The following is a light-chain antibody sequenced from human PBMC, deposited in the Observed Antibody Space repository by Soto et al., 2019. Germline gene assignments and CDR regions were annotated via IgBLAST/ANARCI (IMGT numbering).Light chain of an antibody. J-gene: IGKJ1*01. Sequence: IVMTQSPATLSVSPGDRVTLSCRASQNVGSNVAWFQQRPGQAPRLLIYGASTRAAGIPGRFSGGGSDTEFTLTISSLQSEDFATYYCQQWIRWTFGQGTRLELK. CDR1: QNVGSN. V-gene: IGKV3-15*01. CDR3: QQWIRWT. CDR2: GAS.